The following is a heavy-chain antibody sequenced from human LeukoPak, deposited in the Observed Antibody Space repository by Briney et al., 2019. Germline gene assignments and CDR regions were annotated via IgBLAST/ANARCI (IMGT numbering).Heavy chain of an antibody. V-gene: IGHV3-23*01. Sequence: GGSLRLSCAASGFTFSSYAMSGVRQAPGKGLEGVSAISGSGGSTYYADSVKGRFTISRDNSKNTLYLQMNSLRAEDTAVYYCAKDSYQNYYDSSGYYYDYWGQGTLVTVSS. D-gene: IGHD3-22*01. J-gene: IGHJ4*02. CDR3: AKDSYQNYYDSSGYYYDY. CDR2: ISGSGGST. CDR1: GFTFSSYA.